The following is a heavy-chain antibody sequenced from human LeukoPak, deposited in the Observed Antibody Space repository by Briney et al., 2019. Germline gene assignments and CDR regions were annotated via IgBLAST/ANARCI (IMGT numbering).Heavy chain of an antibody. V-gene: IGHV1-69*02. CDR3: ARPNTLSAPGAFDI. CDR2: IIPILGIA. J-gene: IGHJ3*02. CDR1: GGTFSSYT. Sequence: GASVKVSCKASGGTFSSYTISWVRQAPGQGLEWMGRIIPILGIANSAQKFQGRVTITADKSTSTAYMELSSLRSEDTAVYYCARPNTLSAPGAFDIWGQGTMVTVSS.